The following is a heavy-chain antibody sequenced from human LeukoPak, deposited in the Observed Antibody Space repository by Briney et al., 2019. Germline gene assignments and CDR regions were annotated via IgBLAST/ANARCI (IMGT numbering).Heavy chain of an antibody. V-gene: IGHV4-59*01. J-gene: IGHJ4*02. Sequence: PSETLSLTCTVSGDSINNYYRAWIRQPPGKGLEWIGYIHYSGTTYYNPSLKSRVTISVDSSRTQFSLKLSSMTAADTAVYYCARDSRGGGPDFDYWGQGTLVTVSS. CDR1: GDSINNYY. CDR3: ARDSRGGGPDFDY. CDR2: IHYSGTT. D-gene: IGHD3-16*01.